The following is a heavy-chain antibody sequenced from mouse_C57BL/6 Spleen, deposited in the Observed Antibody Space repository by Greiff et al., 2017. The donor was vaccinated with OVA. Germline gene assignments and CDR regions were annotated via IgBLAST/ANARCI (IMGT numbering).Heavy chain of an antibody. CDR1: GYTFPSYW. Sequence: QVQLQQPGAELVKPGASVKLSCKASGYTFPSYWMHWVKQRPGRGLEWIGRIDPNSGGTKSNEKFKSKATLTVDKPSSTAYMQLRSLTTEDSAVYYCASSRVTTGVEDYWGKGTTLTVSS. D-gene: IGHD1-1*01. CDR3: ASSRVTTGVEDY. J-gene: IGHJ2*01. CDR2: IDPNSGGT. V-gene: IGHV1-72*01.